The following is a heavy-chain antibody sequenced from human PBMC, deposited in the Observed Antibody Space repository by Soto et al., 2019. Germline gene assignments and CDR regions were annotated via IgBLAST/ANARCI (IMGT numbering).Heavy chain of an antibody. CDR1: GFTFSSYA. Sequence: QVQLVESGGGVVQPGRSLRLSCAASGFTFSSYAMHWVRQAPGKGLEWVAVISYDGSNKYYADSVKGRFTISRDNSKNKLYLQMNSLRAEDTAVYYCARDAVITFGGSWPKWGQGTLVTVSS. D-gene: IGHD3-16*01. J-gene: IGHJ4*02. CDR2: ISYDGSNK. CDR3: ARDAVITFGGSWPK. V-gene: IGHV3-30-3*01.